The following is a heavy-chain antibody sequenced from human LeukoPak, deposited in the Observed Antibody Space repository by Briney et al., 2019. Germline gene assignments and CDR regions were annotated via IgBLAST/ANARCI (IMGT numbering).Heavy chain of an antibody. CDR2: IIPIFGTA. J-gene: IGHJ4*02. Sequence: SVKVSCKASGGTFSSYAISWVRQAPGQGLEWMGGIIPIFGTANYAQKFQGRVTITADESTSTAYMELSSLGSEDTAVYYCASTPITIFGVVIKEYYFDYWGQGTLVTVSS. CDR3: ASTPITIFGVVIKEYYFDY. V-gene: IGHV1-69*13. CDR1: GGTFSSYA. D-gene: IGHD3-3*01.